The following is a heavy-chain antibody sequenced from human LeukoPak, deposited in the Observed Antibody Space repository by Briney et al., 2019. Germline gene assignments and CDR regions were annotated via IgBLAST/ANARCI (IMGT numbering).Heavy chain of an antibody. CDR2: INPNSGGT. CDR3: ARGDGSGHYDSSGYYNSPIDY. D-gene: IGHD3-22*01. CDR1: GYTFTGYY. J-gene: IGHJ4*02. V-gene: IGHV1-2*02. Sequence: GASVKVSCKASGYTFTGYYKHWVRQAPGQGLEWMGWINPNSGGTNYAQKFQGRVTMTRDTSISTAYMELSRLRSDDTAVYYYARGDGSGHYDSSGYYNSPIDYWGQGTLVTVSS.